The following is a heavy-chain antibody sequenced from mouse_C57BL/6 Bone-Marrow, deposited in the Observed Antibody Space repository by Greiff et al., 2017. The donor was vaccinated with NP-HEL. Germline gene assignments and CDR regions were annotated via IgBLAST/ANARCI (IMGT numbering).Heavy chain of an antibody. CDR2: ISSGGSYT. J-gene: IGHJ3*01. CDR1: GFTFSSYG. V-gene: IGHV5-6*01. Sequence: EVKLVESGGDLVKPGGSLKLSCAASGFTFSSYGMSWVRQTPDKRLEWVATISSGGSYTYYPDSVKGRFTISRDNAKNTLYLQMSSLKSEDTAMYYCAINNWDGFAYWGQGTLVTVSA. CDR3: AINNWDGFAY. D-gene: IGHD4-1*01.